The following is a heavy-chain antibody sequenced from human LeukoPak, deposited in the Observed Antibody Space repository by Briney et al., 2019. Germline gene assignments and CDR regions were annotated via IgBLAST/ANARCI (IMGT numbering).Heavy chain of an antibody. V-gene: IGHV4-34*01. Sequence: SETLSLTCAVYGGSFSGYYWSWIRQPPGKGLEWIGETNHSGSTNYNPPLKSRVTISVDTSKNQFSLKLSSVTAADTAVYYCTRGQIDGRFDPWGQGTLVTVSS. CDR1: GGSFSGYY. J-gene: IGHJ5*02. CDR2: TNHSGST. CDR3: TRGQIDGRFDP. D-gene: IGHD5-24*01.